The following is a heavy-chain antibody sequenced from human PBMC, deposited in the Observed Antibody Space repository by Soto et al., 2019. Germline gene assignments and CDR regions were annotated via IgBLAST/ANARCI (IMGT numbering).Heavy chain of an antibody. V-gene: IGHV4-4*07. CDR2: IYSSVTT. Sequence: SETLSLTCTVAGGSISGFYWSWVRQPAGKGLEWIGRIYSSVTTKYNPSLRNRVTMSVDTSTDQYSLNLASMTAADTAVYFCARGPFCGDDCYFDVWGQGTHVTVSS. CDR1: GGSISGFY. J-gene: IGHJ4*02. CDR3: ARGPFCGDDCYFDV. D-gene: IGHD2-21*02.